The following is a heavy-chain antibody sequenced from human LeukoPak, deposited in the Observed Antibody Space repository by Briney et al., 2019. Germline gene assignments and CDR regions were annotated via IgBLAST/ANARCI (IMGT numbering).Heavy chain of an antibody. D-gene: IGHD3-3*01. J-gene: IGHJ6*03. CDR3: ARGVYYDFWSGPYYMDV. CDR1: GGSISSYY. V-gene: IGHV4-4*07. CDR2: IYTSGST. Sequence: SETLSLTCTVSGGSISSYYWSWIRQPPGKGLEWIGRIYTSGSTNYNPSLKSRVTMSVDTSKNQFSLKLSSVTAADTAMYYCARGVYYDFWSGPYYMDVWGKGTTVTVSS.